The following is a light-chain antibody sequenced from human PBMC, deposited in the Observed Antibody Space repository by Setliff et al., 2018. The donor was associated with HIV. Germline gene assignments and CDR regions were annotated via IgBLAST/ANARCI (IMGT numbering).Light chain of an antibody. V-gene: IGKV3-15*01. Sequence: EIVMTQSPATLSVSPGERATLSCRASQSVSSNLAWYQQKPGQAPRLLIYGASTRATGVPARFSGSGSGTEFTLTISNLQSEDFAVYYCQQYNNWPPMYTFGQGTKVDIK. CDR3: QQYNNWPPMYT. J-gene: IGKJ2*01. CDR1: QSVSSN. CDR2: GAS.